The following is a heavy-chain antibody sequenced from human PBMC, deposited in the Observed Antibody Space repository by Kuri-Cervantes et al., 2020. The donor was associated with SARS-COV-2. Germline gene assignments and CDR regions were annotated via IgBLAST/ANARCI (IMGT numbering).Heavy chain of an antibody. V-gene: IGHV1-46*01. J-gene: IGHJ5*01. CDR1: GYTFTSYY. CDR3: ARAMLYANSSGWYGNWFDS. D-gene: IGHD6-19*01. Sequence: SVKVSCKASGYTFTSYYMHWVRQAPGQGLEWMGIINPSGGSTSYAQKFQGRVTMTRDTSTSTAFMDLNSLRSEDTAVYFCARAMLYANSSGWYGNWFDSWGQGTLVTVSS. CDR2: INPSGGST.